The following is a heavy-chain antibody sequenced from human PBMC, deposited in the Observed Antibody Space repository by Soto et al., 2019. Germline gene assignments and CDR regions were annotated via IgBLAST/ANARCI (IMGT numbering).Heavy chain of an antibody. CDR1: GFSLNTDGEG. V-gene: IGHV2-5*02. CDR2: IYWDDDE. J-gene: IGHJ4*02. CDR3: AHSRNLITEDAQVGDFYY. D-gene: IGHD3-10*01. Sequence: QITLKESGSTQVKPTQTLTLNCSFSGFSLNTDGEGVGWVRQPPGEALEWLALIYWDDDERYSPYLKTRLTITKDPSKNQVVLIMTNKDPVDTATYYCAHSRNLITEDAQVGDFYYWCQRTLVTVSS.